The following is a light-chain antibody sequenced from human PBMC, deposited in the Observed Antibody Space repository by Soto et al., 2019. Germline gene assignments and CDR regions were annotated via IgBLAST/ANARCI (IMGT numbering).Light chain of an antibody. Sequence: QSALTQPASVSGSPGQSITISCTGTSSDVGAYNYVSWYQQHPGKAPKLIIYEVSNRPSGISNRFSGSKSGDTASLTISGLQAEDEADYYCCSFTDSIALEVFGTGTKVTVL. V-gene: IGLV2-14*01. CDR1: SSDVGAYNY. J-gene: IGLJ1*01. CDR3: CSFTDSIALEV. CDR2: EVS.